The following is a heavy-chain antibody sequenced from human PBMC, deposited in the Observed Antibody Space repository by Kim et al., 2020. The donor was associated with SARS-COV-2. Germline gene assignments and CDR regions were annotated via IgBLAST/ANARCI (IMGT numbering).Heavy chain of an antibody. V-gene: IGHV3-73*01. CDR1: GFTFSGSA. J-gene: IGHJ6*02. D-gene: IGHD2-2*01. CDR3: TRRRSTSSGYYGMDV. Sequence: GGSLRLSCAASGFTFSGSAMHWVRQASGKGLEWVGRIRSKANSYATAYAASVKGRFTISRDDSKNTAYLQMNSLKTEDTAVYYCTRRRSTSSGYYGMDVWGQGTTVTVSS. CDR2: IRSKANSYAT.